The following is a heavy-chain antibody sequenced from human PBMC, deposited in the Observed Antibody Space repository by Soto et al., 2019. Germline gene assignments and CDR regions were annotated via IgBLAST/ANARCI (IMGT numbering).Heavy chain of an antibody. J-gene: IGHJ4*02. CDR1: GYTFTSYD. D-gene: IGHD2-8*01. Sequence: ASVKVSCKASGYTFTSYDINWVRQATGQGLEWMGWMNPNSGNTGYAQKFQGRVTMTRNTSISTAYMELSSLRSEDTAVYYCARGERDIVLTRGIYPFDYWGQGTLVTV. CDR3: ARGERDIVLTRGIYPFDY. V-gene: IGHV1-8*01. CDR2: MNPNSGNT.